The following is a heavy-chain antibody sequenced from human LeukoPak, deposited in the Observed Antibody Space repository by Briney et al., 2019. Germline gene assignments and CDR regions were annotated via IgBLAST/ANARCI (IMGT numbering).Heavy chain of an antibody. CDR3: AKDAQRGFDYSNSLEY. CDR2: IWNDGTNR. Sequence: PGGSLRLSCAASGFTFSHYGMHWVRQDPGKGLEWVAVIWNDGTNRYYGDSVKGRFTISRDDSKNTVYLQMNGLRAGDTAVYYCAKDAQRGFDYSNSLEYWGQGTLVTVSS. D-gene: IGHD4-11*01. V-gene: IGHV3-33*06. CDR1: GFTFSHYG. J-gene: IGHJ4*02.